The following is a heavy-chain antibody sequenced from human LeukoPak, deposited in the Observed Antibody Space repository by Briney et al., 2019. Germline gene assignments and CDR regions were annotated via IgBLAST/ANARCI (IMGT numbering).Heavy chain of an antibody. CDR2: IKQDGSEK. CDR1: GFTFSSYW. Sequence: GGSLRLSCAASGFTFSSYWMSWVRQAPGKGLEWVANIKQDGSEKYYVDSVKGRFTISRDNAKNSLYLQMNSLRAEDTAVYYCARDHRGSYYYYMGVWGKGTTVTVSS. J-gene: IGHJ6*03. V-gene: IGHV3-7*01. CDR3: ARDHRGSYYYYMGV.